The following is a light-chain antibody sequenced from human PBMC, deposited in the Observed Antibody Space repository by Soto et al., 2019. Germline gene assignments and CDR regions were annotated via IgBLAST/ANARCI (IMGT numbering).Light chain of an antibody. CDR3: QQYNNWPLT. Sequence: EIVMTQSPATLSVSPGERATLSCRASQSVSSNLAWYQQKPGKAPRLLIYGASTSATGIPARFSGSGSGTEFTLTISSLQSEDFAVYYCQQYNNWPLTFGQGTKVEIK. J-gene: IGKJ1*01. CDR2: GAS. V-gene: IGKV3-15*01. CDR1: QSVSSN.